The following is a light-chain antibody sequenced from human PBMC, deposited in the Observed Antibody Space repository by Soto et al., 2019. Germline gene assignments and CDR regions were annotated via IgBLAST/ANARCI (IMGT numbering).Light chain of an antibody. V-gene: IGKV3-20*01. Sequence: ASQSFNTRQLAWDQQRPGQAPRVLIFGASRRATGIPDRFSGSGSGTDFTLTISRLEPEDSAVYYCQQYASSPRTFGQGTKVDI. J-gene: IGKJ1*01. CDR1: QSFNTRQ. CDR3: QQYASSPRT. CDR2: GAS.